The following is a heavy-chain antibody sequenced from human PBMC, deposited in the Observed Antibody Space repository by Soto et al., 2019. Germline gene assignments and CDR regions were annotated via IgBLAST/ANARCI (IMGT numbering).Heavy chain of an antibody. V-gene: IGHV1-2*04. Sequence: QVQLVQSGAEVKKPGASVKVSCKASGYTFTGYYMHWVRQAHGQGLEWMGWINPNSGGTNYAQKFQGWVTMTRDPSISTAYMELSRLRSDDTAVYYCARAHLRTRPDYYYGMDVWGQGTTVTVSS. CDR3: ARAHLRTRPDYYYGMDV. CDR1: GYTFTGYY. CDR2: INPNSGGT. D-gene: IGHD6-6*01. J-gene: IGHJ6*02.